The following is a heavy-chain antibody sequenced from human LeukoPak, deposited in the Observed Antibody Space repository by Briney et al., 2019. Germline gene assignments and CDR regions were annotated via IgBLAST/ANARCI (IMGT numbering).Heavy chain of an antibody. CDR2: IRHDGSHH. Sequence: PGGSLRLSCAASGFTFSSYAMSWVRQAPGKGLEWVAFIRHDGSHHYHGESVKGRFTISRDNSKKTLYLEMTSLRPEDTAVYCAKVRLLGALDDAFDVWGQGTMVTV. CDR3: KVRLLGALDDAFDV. V-gene: IGHV3-30*02. CDR1: GFTFSSYA. J-gene: IGHJ3*01. D-gene: IGHD3-16*01.